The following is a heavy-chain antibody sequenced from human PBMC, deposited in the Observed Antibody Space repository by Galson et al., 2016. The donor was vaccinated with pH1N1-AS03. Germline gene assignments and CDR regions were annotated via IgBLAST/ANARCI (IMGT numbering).Heavy chain of an antibody. CDR1: GGPISSTSYC. CDR2: FCHSGST. D-gene: IGHD2/OR15-2a*01. Sequence: LSLTCTVSGGPISSTSYCWGWIRQPPGKGLEWIGTFCHSGSTYYNPSLKSRVTISVDVSKNQFSLNLNSVTAADTSVYYCAIYTSTAADYWGQGTLVTVSS. J-gene: IGHJ4*02. V-gene: IGHV4-39*01. CDR3: AIYTSTAADY.